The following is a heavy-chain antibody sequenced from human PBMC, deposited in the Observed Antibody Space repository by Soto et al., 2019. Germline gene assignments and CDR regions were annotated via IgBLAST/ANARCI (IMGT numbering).Heavy chain of an antibody. CDR3: ATIEKPVVVVHEYAGGYY. CDR2: IIPILGIA. J-gene: IGHJ4*02. D-gene: IGHD2-15*01. CDR1: GGTFSSYT. V-gene: IGHV1-69*02. Sequence: QVQLVQSGAEVKKPGSSVKVSCKASGGTFSSYTISWVRQAPGQGLEWMGRIIPILGIANCAQKFQGRVTITADTSTSTAYMELSSLRSEDTAVYYCATIEKPVVVVHEYAGGYYWGQGTLVTVSS.